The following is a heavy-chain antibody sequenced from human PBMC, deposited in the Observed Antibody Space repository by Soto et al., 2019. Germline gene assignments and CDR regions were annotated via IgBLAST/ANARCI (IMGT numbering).Heavy chain of an antibody. CDR3: ARLHNSSDWTDFDF. V-gene: IGHV4-59*08. CDR1: GGSISHSY. Sequence: QEQLQESGPGLVMPSETLSLTCTVSGGSISHSYWSWLRLSPGKGLEWIGYIHYGGATTYNPSLKSRVTISLGSPKKQFYLNLRSVTAADTAVYFCARLHNSSDWTDFDFWGQGTRVTVSS. CDR2: IHYGGAT. D-gene: IGHD6-19*01. J-gene: IGHJ4*02.